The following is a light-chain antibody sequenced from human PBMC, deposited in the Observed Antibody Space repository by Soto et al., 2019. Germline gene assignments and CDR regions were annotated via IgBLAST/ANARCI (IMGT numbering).Light chain of an antibody. V-gene: IGKV3D-15*01. CDR1: QSISTK. Sequence: IVMTQSPATLSVSPGERATLTCRASQSISTKLAWYQQKPGQAPRLLIYGASSRATGIPDRFSGSGSGTDFTLTISSLQPEDFAVFYCQQYGTSEIIFGQGTRLEIK. CDR2: GAS. CDR3: QQYGTSEII. J-gene: IGKJ5*01.